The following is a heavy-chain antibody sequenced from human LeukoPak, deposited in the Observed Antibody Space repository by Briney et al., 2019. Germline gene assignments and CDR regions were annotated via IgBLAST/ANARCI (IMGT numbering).Heavy chain of an antibody. CDR1: GGSISSYY. CDR2: IYYSGST. Sequence: SETLSLTCTVSGGSISSYYWSWIRQPPGKGLEWIGYIYYSGSTNYSPSLKSRVTISVDTSKNQFSLKLSSVTAADTAVYYCARAPLLWFGEFDYWGQGTLVTVSS. V-gene: IGHV4-59*01. J-gene: IGHJ4*02. D-gene: IGHD3-10*01. CDR3: ARAPLLWFGEFDY.